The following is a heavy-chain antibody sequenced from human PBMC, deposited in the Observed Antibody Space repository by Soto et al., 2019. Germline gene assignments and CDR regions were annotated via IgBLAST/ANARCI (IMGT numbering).Heavy chain of an antibody. J-gene: IGHJ4*02. D-gene: IGHD5-18*01. CDR2: INAGNGNT. CDR1: GYTFTSYA. Sequence: ASVKVSCKASGYTFTSYAMHWVRQAPGQRLEWMGWINAGNGNTKYSQKFQGRVTITRDTSASTAYMELRSLRSEDTAVYYCARSMGYSYAAFDYWGQGTLVTVSS. V-gene: IGHV1-3*01. CDR3: ARSMGYSYAAFDY.